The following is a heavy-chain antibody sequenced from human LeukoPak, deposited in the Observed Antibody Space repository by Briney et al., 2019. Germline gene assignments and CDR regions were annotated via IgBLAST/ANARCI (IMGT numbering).Heavy chain of an antibody. J-gene: IGHJ4*02. D-gene: IGHD6-19*01. CDR1: GFTFSSYG. CDR2: IAYDGSNK. Sequence: GGSLRLSCAASGFTFSSYGMHWVRQAPGKGLEGVAVIAYDGSNKYYADSVKGRFTISRDNSKNPLFLQMNGLRAEDTALYYCARGLANSGWPEFDCWGQGTLVTVSS. V-gene: IGHV3-30*03. CDR3: ARGLANSGWPEFDC.